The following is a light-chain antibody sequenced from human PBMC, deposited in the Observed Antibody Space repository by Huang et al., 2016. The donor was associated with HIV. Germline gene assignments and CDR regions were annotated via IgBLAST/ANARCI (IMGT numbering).Light chain of an antibody. V-gene: IGKV1-5*03. CDR1: QSISTW. Sequence: DIQMTQSPSTLSASIGDRVTITCRASQSISTWLAWYRQKAGKAPELLISQASSLQNGVPSRFSGSGSGTQFTLTIRTLQPDDFATYYCQQCYASSYTFGQGTKLEIK. CDR2: QAS. J-gene: IGKJ2*01. CDR3: QQCYASSYT.